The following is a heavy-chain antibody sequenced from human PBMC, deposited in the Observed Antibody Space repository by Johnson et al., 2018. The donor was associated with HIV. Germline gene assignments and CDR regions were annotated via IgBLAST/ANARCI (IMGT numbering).Heavy chain of an antibody. CDR3: ASGRVGGNDAFDI. V-gene: IGHV3-30-3*01. CDR2: ISYDGSNK. J-gene: IGHJ3*02. Sequence: VQLVESGGGVVQPGRSLRLSCAASGFTFSSYAMHWVRQAPGKGLEWVAVISYDGSNKYYADSVKGRFTISRDNSKYTLYLQMNSLRAEDTAVYYCASGRVGGNDAFDIWGQGTMVTVSS. D-gene: IGHD2-15*01. CDR1: GFTFSSYA.